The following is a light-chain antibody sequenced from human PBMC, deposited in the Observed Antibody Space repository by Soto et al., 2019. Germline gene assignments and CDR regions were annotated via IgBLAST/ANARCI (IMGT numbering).Light chain of an antibody. Sequence: EIVLTQSPGTLSLSPGERATLSCRASQSVSSSYLAWYQQKPGKAPRLLIYGASSRATGIPDRFSGSGSGTDFALTISRLEPEDFAVYYCQQYGSSPRYPFGQGTKLEIK. CDR3: QQYGSSPRYP. CDR1: QSVSSSY. CDR2: GAS. J-gene: IGKJ2*01. V-gene: IGKV3-20*01.